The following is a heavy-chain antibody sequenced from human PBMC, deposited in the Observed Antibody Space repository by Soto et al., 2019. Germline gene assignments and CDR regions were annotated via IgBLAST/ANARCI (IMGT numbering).Heavy chain of an antibody. CDR1: GFSFSSYG. D-gene: IGHD6-19*01. CDR2: IRDGGSNT. V-gene: IGHV3-33*06. J-gene: IGHJ4*02. CDR3: AKDPSIAVAGIDY. Sequence: GGSLRLSSAASGFSFSSYGMHWVRQAPGKGLEWVAVIRDGGSNTYYADSVKGRFTISRDNSKNTLYLQMNSLRAEDTAVYYCAKDPSIAVAGIDYWGQGTLVTVSS.